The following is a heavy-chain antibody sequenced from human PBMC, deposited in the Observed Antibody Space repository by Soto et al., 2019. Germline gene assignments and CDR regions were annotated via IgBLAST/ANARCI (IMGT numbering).Heavy chain of an antibody. D-gene: IGHD2-2*01. Sequence: SVKVSCKASGFTFSNSAIQWMRQARGERLEWIGWIVVGSGNTNYAQKIQERVTIIRDMSTSTSYMELSSLTSEDTAVYYCVLCTTTSRYGKFDYWGQGTLVTVSS. CDR1: GFTFSNSA. V-gene: IGHV1-58*02. J-gene: IGHJ4*02. CDR3: VLCTTTSRYGKFDY. CDR2: IVVGSGNT.